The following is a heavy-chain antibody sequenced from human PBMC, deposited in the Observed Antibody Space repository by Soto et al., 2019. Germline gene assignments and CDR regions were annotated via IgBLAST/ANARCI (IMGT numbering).Heavy chain of an antibody. CDR2: IWYDGSNK. CDR3: ARDARCSGGSCYSYYYYGMDV. CDR1: GFTFSSYG. Sequence: SLRLSCAASGFTFSSYGMHWVRQAPGKGLEWVAVIWYDGSNKYYADSVKGRFTISRDNSKNTLYLQMNSLRAEDTAVYYCARDARCSGGSCYSYYYYGMDVWGQGTTVTVSS. D-gene: IGHD2-15*01. V-gene: IGHV3-33*01. J-gene: IGHJ6*02.